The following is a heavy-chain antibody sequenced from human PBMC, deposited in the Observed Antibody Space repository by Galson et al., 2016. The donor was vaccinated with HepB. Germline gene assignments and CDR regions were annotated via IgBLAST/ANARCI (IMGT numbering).Heavy chain of an antibody. D-gene: IGHD4-11*01. CDR3: ALNSNYWVDP. V-gene: IGHV4-61*10. J-gene: IGHJ5*02. CDR2: IHSGGSL. Sequence: SETLSLTCNVSDDSLSSGSYFCNWIRQPAGKGLEWVGRIHSGGSLHYNPSLKSRLAMSIDTSKNEFSLKMSSVTAADTAVYYCALNSNYWVDPWGQGTLVTVSA. CDR1: DDSLSSGSYF.